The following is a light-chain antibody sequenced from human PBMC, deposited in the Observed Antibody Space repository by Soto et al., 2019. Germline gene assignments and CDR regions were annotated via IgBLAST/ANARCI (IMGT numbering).Light chain of an antibody. CDR3: QQRSSWPT. Sequence: EIVFTQSPATPSFSPGGRDHPSRRASQSVSSYLAWYQHKPGQAPRLLIYDASKRATGVPARFSGSGSGTDFTLTISSLEPEDFAVYYCQQRSSWPTFGQGTKVDIK. CDR2: DAS. V-gene: IGKV3-11*01. CDR1: QSVSSY. J-gene: IGKJ1*01.